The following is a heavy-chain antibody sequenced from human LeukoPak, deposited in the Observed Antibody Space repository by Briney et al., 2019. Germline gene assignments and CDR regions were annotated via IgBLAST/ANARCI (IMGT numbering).Heavy chain of an antibody. V-gene: IGHV4-30-2*01. D-gene: IGHD1-26*01. CDR3: ARDSSKRYSGRYFDY. CDR2: IYDGGST. CDR1: GGSISSGGYY. Sequence: PSETLSLTCTVSGGSISSGGYYWSWIRQPPGKGLEWIGFIYDGGSTSYNSSLKSRVAISVDRSKNQFSLTLSSVTAADTAIYYCARDSSKRYSGRYFDYWGQGTLVTVSS. J-gene: IGHJ4*02.